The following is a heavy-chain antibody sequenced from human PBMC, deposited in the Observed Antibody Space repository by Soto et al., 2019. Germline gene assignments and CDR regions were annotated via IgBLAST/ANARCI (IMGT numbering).Heavy chain of an antibody. V-gene: IGHV1-18*04. CDR3: ARDSQVVPAAISHSFDY. Sequence: SGKRCCKAAGYSFTSYGIIWVRHAPGQGLEWMGWISAYNGNTNYAQKLQGRVTMTTDTSTSTAYMELRSLRSDDTAVYYCARDSQVVPAAISHSFDYCGRGTLVTVSS. J-gene: IGHJ4*02. CDR2: ISAYNGNT. D-gene: IGHD2-2*01. CDR1: GYSFTSYG.